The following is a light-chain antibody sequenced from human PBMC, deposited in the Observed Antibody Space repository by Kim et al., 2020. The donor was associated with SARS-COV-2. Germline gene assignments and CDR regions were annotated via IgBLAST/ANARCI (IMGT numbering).Light chain of an antibody. CDR2: LNSDGSH. CDR3: QTWGTGIVV. CDR1: SGHSTYD. V-gene: IGLV4-69*01. J-gene: IGLJ2*01. Sequence: QLVLTQSPSASASLGASVKLTCTLSSGHSTYDIAWHQQQPEKGPRYLMKLNSDGSHSKGDGIPDRFSGSSSGAERYLTISSLQSEDEADYYCQTWGTGIVVFGGGTQLTVL.